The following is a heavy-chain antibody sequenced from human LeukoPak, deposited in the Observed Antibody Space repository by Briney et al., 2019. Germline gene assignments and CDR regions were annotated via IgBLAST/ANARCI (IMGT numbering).Heavy chain of an antibody. CDR1: GFTFSFSA. V-gene: IGHV3-48*01. D-gene: IGHD1-26*01. CDR2: ISGSGTTI. CDR3: ARDRGDSLVAADFDS. J-gene: IGHJ4*02. Sequence: HTGGSLRLSCAASGFTFSFSAMNWVRQAPGKGLEWISFISGSGTTIYYSDSVKGRFTISRDNAKNSLYLQMNGLRAADTAVYYCARDRGDSLVAADFDSWGQGTLVTVSS.